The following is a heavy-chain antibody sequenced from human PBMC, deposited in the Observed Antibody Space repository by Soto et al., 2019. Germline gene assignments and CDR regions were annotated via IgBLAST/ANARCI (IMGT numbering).Heavy chain of an antibody. CDR1: GFTFSNSD. CDR3: ARGTGAQLMYFDL. D-gene: IGHD7-27*01. J-gene: IGHJ2*01. V-gene: IGHV3-13*01. CDR2: IGTVGDA. Sequence: EVNLVESGGGLVQPGGSLRLSCAASGFTFSNSDMHWVRQSAGQGLEWLSGIGTVGDAYYPPSVRGRFTNSRENAKNSLYLQMHGLRAEDTAVYFGARGTGAQLMYFDLWGRGTLVTVSS.